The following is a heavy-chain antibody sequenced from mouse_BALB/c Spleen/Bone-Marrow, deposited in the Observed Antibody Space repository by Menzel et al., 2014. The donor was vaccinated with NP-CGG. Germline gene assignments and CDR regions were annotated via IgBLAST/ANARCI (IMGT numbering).Heavy chain of an antibody. CDR3: ARGSSYFDY. CDR1: GFTFSDYY. V-gene: IGHV5-4*02. Sequence: EVQLVESGGGLVKPGGSLKLSCAASGFTFSDYYMYWVRQTPEKRLEWVATISDGGSYTYYPDSVKGRFTISRDNAKNNLYLQISSLKSEDTAMYYCARGSSYFDYWGQGTTLTVSS. CDR2: ISDGGSYT. J-gene: IGHJ2*01. D-gene: IGHD1-1*01.